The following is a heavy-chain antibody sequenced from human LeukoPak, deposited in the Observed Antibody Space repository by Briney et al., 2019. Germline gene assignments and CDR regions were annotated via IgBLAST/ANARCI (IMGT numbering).Heavy chain of an antibody. CDR3: ATDLKKGDSGCFDY. CDR2: INTNTGTP. J-gene: IGHJ4*02. Sequence: GASVKVSCKASGYTFTSYAVNWVRQAPGQGLEWMGWINTNTGTPTYAQGFTGRFVFSLDTSVSTAYLQISSLKAEDTAVYYCATDLKKGDSGCFDYWGQGTLVTVSS. V-gene: IGHV7-4-1*02. CDR1: GYTFTSYA. D-gene: IGHD6-19*01.